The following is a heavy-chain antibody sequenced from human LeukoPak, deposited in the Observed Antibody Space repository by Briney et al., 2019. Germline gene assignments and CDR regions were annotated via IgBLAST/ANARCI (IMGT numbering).Heavy chain of an antibody. V-gene: IGHV1-2*02. CDR2: INPNCGGT. D-gene: IGHD6-13*01. CDR3: ARGTTYTGISAFPGGIYYYCMYV. J-gene: IGHJ6*01. CDR1: GYTFTGYY. Sequence: ASVTVSCKASGYTFTGYYMHWVRQAPGQGLEWVGWINPNCGGTNDAQKFQGRVTMTRDTSISTAYTELSRLSSDDTAVYYCARGTTYTGISAFPGGIYYYCMYVWGQGTTVVASS.